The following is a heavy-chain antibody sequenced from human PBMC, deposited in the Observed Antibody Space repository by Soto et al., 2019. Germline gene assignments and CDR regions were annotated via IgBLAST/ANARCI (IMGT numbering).Heavy chain of an antibody. CDR2: IYYSGSN. J-gene: IGHJ4*02. Sequence: SETLSLTCTVSGGSISSYYWSWIRQPPGKGLEWIGYIYYSGSNNYNPSLQSRLTITVDTSKNQFSLKLSSVTAAGTAVYYCARAPGGEMATAYYVESWGQGTLVPGSS. CDR3: ARAPGGEMATAYYVES. CDR1: GGSISSYY. D-gene: IGHD5-18*01. V-gene: IGHV4-59*01.